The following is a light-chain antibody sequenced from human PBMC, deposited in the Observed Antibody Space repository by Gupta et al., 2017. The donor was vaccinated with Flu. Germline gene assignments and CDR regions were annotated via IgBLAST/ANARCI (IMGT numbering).Light chain of an antibody. CDR3: QHKDNWPRT. CDR2: GAS. Sequence: SIRAGSAGGRATISCRASERVSTNLVWFQQKPGQAPRLLIFGASCSENGVPERFSGSGSGTEFTLTISGLQSEDFAVYYCQHKDNWPRTFGQGTKVEIK. V-gene: IGKV3-15*01. J-gene: IGKJ1*01. CDR1: ERVSTN.